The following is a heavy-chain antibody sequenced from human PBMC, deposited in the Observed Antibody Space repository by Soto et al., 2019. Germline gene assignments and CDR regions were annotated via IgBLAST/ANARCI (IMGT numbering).Heavy chain of an antibody. V-gene: IGHV4-59*08. Sequence: QVQLQESGPGLVKPSETLSLTCTVSGGSISSYYWSWIRQPPGKGLEWIGYIYYSGSTNYNPSLTRRVTISVDTSKNQFSLKLSSLTAADTAVYYCARRYGDAFDIWGQGTMVTVSS. CDR3: ARRYGDAFDI. D-gene: IGHD4-17*01. J-gene: IGHJ3*02. CDR2: IYYSGST. CDR1: GGSISSYY.